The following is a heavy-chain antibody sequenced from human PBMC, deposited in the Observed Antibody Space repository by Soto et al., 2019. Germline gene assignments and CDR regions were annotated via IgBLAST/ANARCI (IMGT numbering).Heavy chain of an antibody. D-gene: IGHD3-16*01. CDR1: GFTFSSYE. CDR2: ISTSGRTI. J-gene: IGHJ5*02. Sequence: EVLLVESGGGLVQPGGSLRLSCTASGFTFSSYEMNWVRQSPGKGLEWISYISTSGRTIFDAGSAEGRFPISRDNTRNTLVLQMDSLRPEDTAVYYCARQPAHVYEASPKWFDPWGQGTLVIVSS. CDR3: ARQPAHVYEASPKWFDP. V-gene: IGHV3-48*03.